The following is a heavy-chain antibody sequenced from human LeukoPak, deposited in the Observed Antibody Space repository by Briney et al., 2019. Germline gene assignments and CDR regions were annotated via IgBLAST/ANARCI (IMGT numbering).Heavy chain of an antibody. J-gene: IGHJ4*02. V-gene: IGHV3-23*01. CDR1: GFTFSNSA. CDR2: SGSGGST. D-gene: IGHD3-16*01. Sequence: GGSLRLSCAASGFTFSNSAMSWVRQAPGKGLEWVSASGSGGSTYYADSVKGRFTISRDNSKNTEYLQMNSLRADDTAVYYCAKAPGGIVGYWGQGTLVTVSS. CDR3: AKAPGGIVGY.